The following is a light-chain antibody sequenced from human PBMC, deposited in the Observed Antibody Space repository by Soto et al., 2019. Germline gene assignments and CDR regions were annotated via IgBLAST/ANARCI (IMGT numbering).Light chain of an antibody. CDR3: QQYGSSFRT. V-gene: IGKV3-20*01. J-gene: IGKJ1*01. Sequence: EIVLTQSPGTLSLSPGERATLSCRASQSVTSNYLAWYQQKPGQAPRLLIYGASSRATGIPDRFSGSGSGTDFTLTINRLEPEDFAVDYCQQYGSSFRTFGQGTKVESK. CDR2: GAS. CDR1: QSVTSNY.